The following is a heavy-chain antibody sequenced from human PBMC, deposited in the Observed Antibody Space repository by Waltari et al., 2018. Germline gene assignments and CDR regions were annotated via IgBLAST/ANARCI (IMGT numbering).Heavy chain of an antibody. Sequence: QVQLQESGPGLVKPSETLSLTCAVPGYSISSGYYWGWIRQPPGKGLEWIGSIYHSGSTYYNPSRKSRVTISVDTSKNQFSLKLSSVTAADTAVYYCARQGPTEWFTWGQGTLVTVSS. J-gene: IGHJ5*02. CDR2: IYHSGST. CDR3: ARQGPTEWFT. CDR1: GYSISSGYY. V-gene: IGHV4-38-2*01. D-gene: IGHD3-3*01.